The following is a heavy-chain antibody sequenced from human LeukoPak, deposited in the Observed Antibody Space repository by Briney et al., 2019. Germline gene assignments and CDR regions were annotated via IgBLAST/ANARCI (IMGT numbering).Heavy chain of an antibody. CDR1: GGSFSGYY. D-gene: IGHD6-19*01. CDR2: INHSGST. V-gene: IGHV4-34*01. Sequence: SETLSLTCAVYGGSFSGYYCSWIRHPPGKWLEWIGEINHSGSTNYNPSLKSRVTISVDTPKNQSYLKLRSLTAVDTAVYYCERGPVAGTWGDYWGQGTLVTVSS. CDR3: ERGPVAGTWGDY. J-gene: IGHJ4*02.